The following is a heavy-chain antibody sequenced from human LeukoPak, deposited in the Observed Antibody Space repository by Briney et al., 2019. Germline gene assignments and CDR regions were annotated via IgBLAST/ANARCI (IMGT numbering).Heavy chain of an antibody. V-gene: IGHV3-21*01. D-gene: IGHD1-7*01. CDR2: IGSRSTYT. CDR1: GFTFSSYS. J-gene: IGHJ3*02. Sequence: GGSLRLSCAASGFTFSSYSMNWVHQAPGKGLEWVSSIGSRSTYTYSADSVKGRFTISRDNAKNSLYLQMNSLRAGDAAVYYCARGGLNFDAFDIWGQGTMVIVSS. CDR3: ARGGLNFDAFDI.